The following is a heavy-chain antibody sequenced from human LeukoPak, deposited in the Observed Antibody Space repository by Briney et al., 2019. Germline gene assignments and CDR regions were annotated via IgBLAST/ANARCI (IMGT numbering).Heavy chain of an antibody. Sequence: GGSLRLSCAASGFTFSSYAMTWVRQGPGKGLEWVSSIRGDSRYTYYADSVKGRFIISRDNSKNTLNLRLNSLKVEDTAVYFCAKEYCSNGVCYVGFDSWGRGTLVTVSS. V-gene: IGHV3-23*01. CDR2: IRGDSRYT. CDR3: AKEYCSNGVCYVGFDS. D-gene: IGHD2-8*01. J-gene: IGHJ4*02. CDR1: GFTFSSYA.